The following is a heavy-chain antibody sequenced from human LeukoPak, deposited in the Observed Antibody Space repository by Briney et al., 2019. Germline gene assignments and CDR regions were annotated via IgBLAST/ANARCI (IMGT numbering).Heavy chain of an antibody. J-gene: IGHJ5*02. CDR3: ARLGFCSSTSCSNWFDP. CDR1: GYTFAKYW. Sequence: GESLKISCQASGYTFAKYWIGWVRQMPGKGLEWMGIIYPGDSDTRYGPSFQGQVTISVDKSINTAYLQWIRLKASDTAMYYCARLGFCSSTSCSNWFDPWGQGTLVTVSS. D-gene: IGHD2-2*01. CDR2: IYPGDSDT. V-gene: IGHV5-51*01.